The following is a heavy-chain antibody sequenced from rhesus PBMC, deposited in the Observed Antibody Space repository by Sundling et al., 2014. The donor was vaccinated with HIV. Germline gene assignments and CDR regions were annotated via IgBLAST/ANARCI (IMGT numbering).Heavy chain of an antibody. Sequence: QLQLQESGPGLVKPSETLSVTCAVSGGSISSSYWSWIRQAPGKGLEWIGYIHGSGSGTDYNPSLKSRVTLSVDTSKKQFSLKLSSVTAADTAVYYCARTGPWTGFYSFDYWGQGVLVTVSS. CDR1: GGSISSSY. CDR2: IHGSGSGT. D-gene: IGHD3-3*01. CDR3: ARTGPWTGFYSFDY. V-gene: IGHV4-169*01. J-gene: IGHJ4*01.